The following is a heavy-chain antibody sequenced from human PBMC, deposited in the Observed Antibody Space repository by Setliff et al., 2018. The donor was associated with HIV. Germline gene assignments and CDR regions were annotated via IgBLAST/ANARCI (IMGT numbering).Heavy chain of an antibody. D-gene: IGHD1-26*01. CDR3: ARPQWELGVDYYGMDV. J-gene: IGHJ6*02. Sequence: GASVKVSCKASGGTFTSYVISWVRQAPGQGLEWMGGIIPILGIASYSQKFQGRVTITADKSTSTAYMELSSLRSEDTAVYYCARPQWELGVDYYGMDVWGQGTTVTVLL. CDR2: IIPILGIA. V-gene: IGHV1-69*10. CDR1: GGTFTSYV.